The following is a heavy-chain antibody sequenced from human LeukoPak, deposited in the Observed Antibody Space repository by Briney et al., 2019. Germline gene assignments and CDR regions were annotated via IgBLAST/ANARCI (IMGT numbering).Heavy chain of an antibody. CDR2: INHSGST. Sequence: SETLSLTCAVYGGSFSGYYWSWIRQPPGKGLEWIGEINHSGSTNYNPSLKSRVTISVDTSKNQFSLKLSSVTSADTAVYYCARQPITMVRGVMHPFYFDYWGQGTLVTVSS. V-gene: IGHV4-34*01. CDR1: GGSFSGYY. CDR3: ARQPITMVRGVMHPFYFDY. J-gene: IGHJ4*02. D-gene: IGHD3-10*01.